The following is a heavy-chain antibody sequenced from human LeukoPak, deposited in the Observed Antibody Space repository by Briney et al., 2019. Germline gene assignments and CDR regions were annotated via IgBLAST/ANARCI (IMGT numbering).Heavy chain of an antibody. V-gene: IGHV3-23*01. J-gene: IGHJ4*02. D-gene: IGHD1-14*01. CDR1: GFTFSSYG. CDR3: TTELDVRPNHY. CDR2: ISGSGGST. Sequence: GGSLRLSCAASGFTFSSYGMSWVRQAPGKGLEWVSAISGSGGSTYYADSVKGRFTISRDNSKNTLYLQMNSLRAEDTAVYYCTTELDVRPNHYWGQGTLVTVSS.